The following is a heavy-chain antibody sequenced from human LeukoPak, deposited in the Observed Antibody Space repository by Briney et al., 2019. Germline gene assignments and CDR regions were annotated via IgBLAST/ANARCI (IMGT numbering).Heavy chain of an antibody. V-gene: IGHV1-18*01. CDR3: ARGSTARYYYDRSGYYRGAFDY. CDR2: ISGYNGNT. D-gene: IGHD3-22*01. J-gene: IGHJ4*02. Sequence: ASVKVSCKASGYTFTTYGISWVRQAPRHGLEWMGWISGYNGNTNYAQKLQGRVTMTTDTSASTAYMELRSLRSDDTAVYYCARGSTARYYYDRSGYYRGAFDYWGQGTLVTVSS. CDR1: GYTFTTYG.